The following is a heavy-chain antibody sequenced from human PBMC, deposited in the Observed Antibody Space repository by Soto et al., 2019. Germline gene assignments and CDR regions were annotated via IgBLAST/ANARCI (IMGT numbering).Heavy chain of an antibody. Sequence: SETLSLTCAVSGGSISSGDYSWSWIRQPPGKGLEWIGYIYYSGSTYYNPSLKSRVTISVDTSKNQFSLKLSSVTAADTAVYYCARGSTVTGNWFDPWGQGTLVTVSS. V-gene: IGHV4-30-2*05. CDR3: ARGSTVTGNWFDP. CDR2: IYYSGST. D-gene: IGHD4-4*01. J-gene: IGHJ5*02. CDR1: GGSISSGDYS.